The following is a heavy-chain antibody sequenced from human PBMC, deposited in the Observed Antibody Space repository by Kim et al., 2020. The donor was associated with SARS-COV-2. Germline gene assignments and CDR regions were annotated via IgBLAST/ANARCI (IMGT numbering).Heavy chain of an antibody. Sequence: SSYIYYADSVKGRFTISRDNAKNSLYLQMNSLRAEDTAVYYCARDLYPTYWGQGTLVTVSS. CDR2: SSYI. V-gene: IGHV3-21*01. J-gene: IGHJ4*02. CDR3: ARDLYPTY.